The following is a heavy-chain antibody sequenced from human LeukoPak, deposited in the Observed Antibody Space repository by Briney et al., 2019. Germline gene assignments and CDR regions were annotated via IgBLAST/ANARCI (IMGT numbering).Heavy chain of an antibody. CDR3: ARGDFWSGYFVY. Sequence: PGGSLRLSCAGSGITFSSYSMNWVRQAPGKGLEWVSSISSSSNYIYYADSVKGRFTISRDNAKNSLYLQMNSLRAEDTAVYYCARGDFWSGYFVYWGQGTLVTVSS. V-gene: IGHV3-21*01. D-gene: IGHD3-3*01. CDR1: GITFSSYS. J-gene: IGHJ4*02. CDR2: ISSSSNYI.